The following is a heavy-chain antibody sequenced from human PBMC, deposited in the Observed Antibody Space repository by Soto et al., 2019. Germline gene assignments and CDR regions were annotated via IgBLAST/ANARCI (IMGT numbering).Heavy chain of an antibody. J-gene: IGHJ3*01. Sequence: QLHLQESGPGLVKPSATLALTCTVSGGSITSRDSYWAWVRQPPGKGLEWLGTIYYSGSTYYHPSLRSRVALSIDASASQFFLMLSSVTAADTALYYCTRRLSDCTGGSCSFLAAAFEVWGQGTSVTVSS. D-gene: IGHD2-15*01. CDR1: GGSITSRDSY. CDR2: IYYSGST. CDR3: TRRLSDCTGGSCSFLAAAFEV. V-gene: IGHV4-39*01.